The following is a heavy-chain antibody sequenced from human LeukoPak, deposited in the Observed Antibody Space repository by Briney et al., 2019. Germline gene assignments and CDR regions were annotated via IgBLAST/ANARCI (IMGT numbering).Heavy chain of an antibody. CDR3: AKRQAFHFDY. CDR2: IRYDGTNQ. CDR1: GFTLDTYG. Sequence: PGGSLRLSCAASGFTLDTYGMHWVRQAPGKGLEWVTFIRYDGTNQKYADSVKGRFTISRDTSKNTLNLQMNGLRDDDTAVYYCAKRQAFHFDYWGQGTLVTVSS. J-gene: IGHJ4*02. V-gene: IGHV3-30*02. D-gene: IGHD3-3*02.